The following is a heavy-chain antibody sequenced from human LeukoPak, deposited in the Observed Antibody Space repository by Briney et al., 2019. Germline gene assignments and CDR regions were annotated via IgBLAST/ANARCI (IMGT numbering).Heavy chain of an antibody. J-gene: IGHJ4*02. Sequence: GGSLRLSCAASAFTFSSYWMHWVRQGPGKGLVWVARINSDGTTTTYADSVKGRFTISRDNARNTLYLQMNSLTADDTAVYHCARGYYSGSRIDYWGQGTLVTVSS. CDR1: AFTFSSYW. CDR3: ARGYYSGSRIDY. D-gene: IGHD6-13*01. CDR2: INSDGTTT. V-gene: IGHV3-74*01.